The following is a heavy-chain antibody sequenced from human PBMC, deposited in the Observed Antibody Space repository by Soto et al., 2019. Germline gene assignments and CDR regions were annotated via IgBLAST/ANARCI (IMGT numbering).Heavy chain of an antibody. Sequence: SVKVSCKASGVTFSSSAIQWVGQALGQPLEWIGWIVVGSGKTDYTHNLQARVTITRDKSTSTAYMELSGLRSEDTAVYYCAATFDSGSYDFGGHTWWGHVTLVTVSP. J-gene: IGHJ4*01. D-gene: IGHD2-21*01. CDR1: GVTFSSSA. V-gene: IGHV1-58*02. CDR2: IVVGSGKT. CDR3: AATFDSGSYDFGGHTW.